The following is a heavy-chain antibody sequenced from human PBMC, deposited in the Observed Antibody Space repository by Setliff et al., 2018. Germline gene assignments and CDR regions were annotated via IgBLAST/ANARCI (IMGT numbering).Heavy chain of an antibody. D-gene: IGHD3-3*01. CDR2: INPNFGAT. J-gene: IGHJ5*02. CDR3: ARLQATFGVFKDGDWFDP. Sequence: ASVKVSCKASGYTYTNYGITWVRQAPGQGLQWMGWINPNFGATNYAPKFQGRVTMTRDTSATTGYMELSSLRSEDTAVYYCARLQATFGVFKDGDWFDPWGQGTLVTVSS. CDR1: GYTYTNYG. V-gene: IGHV1-18*01.